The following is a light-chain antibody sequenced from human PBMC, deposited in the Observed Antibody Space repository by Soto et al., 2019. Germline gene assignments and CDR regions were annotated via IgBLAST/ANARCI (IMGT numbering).Light chain of an antibody. Sequence: QSALTQPASVSGSPGQSVTISCTGSSSDVGGADYVSWYQQHPGKAPKLIIFEVRHRPSGISSRFSGSTSGSTASLTISGLQAEDEAEYYCSSYTTSLYDFGTGTKLTVL. CDR1: SSDVGGADY. CDR3: SSYTTSLYD. CDR2: EVR. J-gene: IGLJ1*01. V-gene: IGLV2-14*01.